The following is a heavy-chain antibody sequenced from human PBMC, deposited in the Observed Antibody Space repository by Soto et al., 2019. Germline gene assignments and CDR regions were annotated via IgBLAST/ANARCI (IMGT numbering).Heavy chain of an antibody. D-gene: IGHD3-16*02. J-gene: IGHJ4*02. Sequence: GGSLRLSCAASGFTVSSNYMSWVRQAPGKGLEWVSVIYSGGSTYYADSVKGRFTISRDNSKNTLYLQMNSLRAEDTAVYYCAKAGANDYIWGSYRPLDFWGQGTLVTVSS. CDR1: GFTVSSNY. V-gene: IGHV3-53*01. CDR3: AKAGANDYIWGSYRPLDF. CDR2: IYSGGST.